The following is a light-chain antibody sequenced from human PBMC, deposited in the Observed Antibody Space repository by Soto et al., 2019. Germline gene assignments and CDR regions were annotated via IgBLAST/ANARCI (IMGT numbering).Light chain of an antibody. CDR3: QQYNTGPLT. Sequence: EIVMTQSPATLSVSPGERATLSCRASQGVTTNLAWYQQKPGQAPRLLIYGASTRATGIPARFSGSGSATELTLTITSLQSEDFAVYYCQQYNTGPLTFGGGTKVEIK. CDR2: GAS. V-gene: IGKV3-15*01. J-gene: IGKJ4*01. CDR1: QGVTTN.